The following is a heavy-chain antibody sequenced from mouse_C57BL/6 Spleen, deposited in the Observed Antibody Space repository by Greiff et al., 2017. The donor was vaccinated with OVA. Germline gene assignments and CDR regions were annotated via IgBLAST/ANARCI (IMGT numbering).Heavy chain of an antibody. CDR3: VRDYGFYFDY. J-gene: IGHJ2*01. CDR2: IRSKSNNYAT. D-gene: IGHD2-2*01. Sequence: EVKLVESGGGLVQPKGSLKLSCAASGFSFNTYAMNWVRQAPGKGLEWVARIRSKSNNYATYYADSVKDRFTISRDDSESMLYLQMNNLKTEDTAMYYCVRDYGFYFDYWGQGTTLTVSS. CDR1: GFSFNTYA. V-gene: IGHV10-1*01.